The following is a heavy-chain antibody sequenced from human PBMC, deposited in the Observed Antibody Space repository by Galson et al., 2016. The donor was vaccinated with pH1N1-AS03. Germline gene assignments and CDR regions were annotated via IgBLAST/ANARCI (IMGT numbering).Heavy chain of an antibody. CDR3: SVTIASTWSFPFDTHV. V-gene: IGHV1-24*01. CDR2: FDRGNAKR. CDR1: GYTLTESS. J-gene: IGHJ6*02. D-gene: IGHD6-13*01. Sequence: SVKVSCKVSGYTLTESSMHWVRQAPGKGLQWVGGFDRGNAKRIYAQGSPGRLTMTEDTSTDTTYMELSNLRSEDTAMYYCSVTIASTWSFPFDTHVWGQGTTVTVSS.